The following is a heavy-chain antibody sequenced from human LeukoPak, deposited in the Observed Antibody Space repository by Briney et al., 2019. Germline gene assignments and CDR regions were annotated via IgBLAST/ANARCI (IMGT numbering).Heavy chain of an antibody. V-gene: IGHV4-61*02. D-gene: IGHD3-10*01. CDR2: IYTSGST. CDR3: ARVKGGSGSYYNYYYYYMDV. CDR1: GVSISSSNSY. J-gene: IGHJ6*03. Sequence: SETLSLTCTVSGVSISSSNSYWSWIRQPAGKGLEWIGRIYTSGSTNYNPSLKSRVTISVDTSKNQFSLKLSSVTAADTAVYYCARVKGGSGSYYNYYYYYMDVWGKGTTVTISS.